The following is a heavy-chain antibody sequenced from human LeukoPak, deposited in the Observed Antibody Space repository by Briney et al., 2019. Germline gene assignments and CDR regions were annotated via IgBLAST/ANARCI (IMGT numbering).Heavy chain of an antibody. D-gene: IGHD1-7*01. CDR3: ARLTGTADLLGQH. CDR1: GFIFTDYW. V-gene: IGHV3-74*01. J-gene: IGHJ1*01. Sequence: PGGSLRLSCAASGFIFTDYWMHWVRQGPGKELVWVARISGDGRATTYADSVKGRFTISRDNAMSTAFLQMKSLRAEDTGIYYCARLTGTADLLGQHWGQGTLVTVSS. CDR2: ISGDGRAT.